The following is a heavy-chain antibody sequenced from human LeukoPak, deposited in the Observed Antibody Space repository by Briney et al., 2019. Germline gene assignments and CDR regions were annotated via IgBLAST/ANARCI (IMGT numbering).Heavy chain of an antibody. V-gene: IGHV1-69*04. CDR2: IIPIVGIA. CDR3: ARGGIDCSGGSCFYYFDH. D-gene: IGHD2-15*01. J-gene: IGHJ4*02. CDR1: GGTFTNYA. Sequence: SVKVSCKASGGTFTNYAINWVRQAPGQGLEWMGRIIPIVGIANYAQKFQGRLTITADKSTTTAHMELSSLRSEDTAVYYCARGGIDCSGGSCFYYFDHWGQGTLVTVSS.